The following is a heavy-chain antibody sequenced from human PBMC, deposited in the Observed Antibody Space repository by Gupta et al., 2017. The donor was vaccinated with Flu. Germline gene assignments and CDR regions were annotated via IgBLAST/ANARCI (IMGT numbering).Heavy chain of an antibody. CDR2: MNPNSGNT. Sequence: VRQATGQGLEWMGWMNPNSGNTGYAQKFQGRVTMTRNTSISTAYMELSSLRSEETAVYYCARGGIAVAGTLVYYYYGMDVWCQGTTVTVSS. CDR3: ARGGIAVAGTLVYYYYGMDV. V-gene: IGHV1-8*01. J-gene: IGHJ6*02. D-gene: IGHD6-19*01.